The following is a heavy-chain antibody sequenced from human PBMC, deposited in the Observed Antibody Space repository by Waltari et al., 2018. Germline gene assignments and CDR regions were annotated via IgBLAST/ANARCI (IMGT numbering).Heavy chain of an antibody. Sequence: EVQLVESGGGLVQPGGSLRLSCAASGFTFSSYWMHWVRQAPGKGLVWVSRINSDGSSTSYADSVKGRFTISRDNAKNTLYLQMNSLRAEDTAVYYCARVSCGGDCYHIFAYWGQGTLVTVSS. CDR2: INSDGSST. V-gene: IGHV3-74*01. D-gene: IGHD2-21*01. CDR1: GFTFSSYW. J-gene: IGHJ4*02. CDR3: ARVSCGGDCYHIFAY.